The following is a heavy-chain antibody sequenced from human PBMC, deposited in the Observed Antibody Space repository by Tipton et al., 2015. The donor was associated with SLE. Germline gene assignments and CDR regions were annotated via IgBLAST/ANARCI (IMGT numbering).Heavy chain of an antibody. V-gene: IGHV4-39*07. CDR1: GDSIISSDYY. J-gene: IGHJ5*02. CDR2: MYYSGNT. D-gene: IGHD3-22*01. CDR3: ARSDYYPDEDWFDP. Sequence: TLSLTCIVSGDSIISSDYYWAWIRQPPGKGLEWIGNMYYSGNTYYNPSLKSRVTISVDTSKNQFSLKLNSVTAADSAVYYCARSDYYPDEDWFDPWGQGTLVTVSS.